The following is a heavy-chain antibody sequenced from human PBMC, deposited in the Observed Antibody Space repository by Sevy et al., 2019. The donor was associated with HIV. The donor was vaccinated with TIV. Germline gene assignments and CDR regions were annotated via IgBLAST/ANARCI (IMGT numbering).Heavy chain of an antibody. CDR2: FYHIGST. J-gene: IGHJ3*02. CDR3: AGGIVGAFDAFDI. CDR1: GYSISSGYY. D-gene: IGHD1-26*01. V-gene: IGHV4-38-2*01. Sequence: SETLSLTCAVSGYSISSGYYWGWIRQPPGKGLEWIGSFYHIGSTYYNPSLKSRVTISVDTSKNQFSLKLSSVTAADTAVYYCAGGIVGAFDAFDIWGQGTMVTVSS.